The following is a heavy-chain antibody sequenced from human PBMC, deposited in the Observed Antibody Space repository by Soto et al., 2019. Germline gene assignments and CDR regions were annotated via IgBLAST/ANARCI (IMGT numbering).Heavy chain of an antibody. CDR3: ARRPKLGDVGSHYAY. CDR1: GFTFSIHC. CDR2: VWYDGSNE. J-gene: IGHJ4*02. V-gene: IGHV3-33*01. D-gene: IGHD3-10*01. Sequence: QVQLVESGGGVVQPGRSLRLSCSASGFTFSIHCMHWVRQAPGKGLEWVSLVWYDGSNENYADSVNGRFTISTDKSKNTLYLEMNSLTAEDTAVYYCARRPKLGDVGSHYAYWGPGTLVTVSS.